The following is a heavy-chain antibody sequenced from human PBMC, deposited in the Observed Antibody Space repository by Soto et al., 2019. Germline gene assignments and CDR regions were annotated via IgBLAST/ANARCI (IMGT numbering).Heavy chain of an antibody. Sequence: SVNVSCKASGGTFISYAISWVRQAPGQGLEWMGGIIPIFGTANYAQKFQGRVTITADESTSTAYMELSSLRSEDTAVYYCARGEIYRSSSRSYYGMDVWGQGTTVTVS. CDR1: GGTFISYA. J-gene: IGHJ6*02. V-gene: IGHV1-69*13. CDR2: IIPIFGTA. D-gene: IGHD6-6*01. CDR3: ARGEIYRSSSRSYYGMDV.